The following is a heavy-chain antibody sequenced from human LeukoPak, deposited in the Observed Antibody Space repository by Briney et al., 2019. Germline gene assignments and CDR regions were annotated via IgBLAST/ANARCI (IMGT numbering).Heavy chain of an antibody. D-gene: IGHD5-18*01. Sequence: ASVKVSCKASGGTFSSYAISWVRQAPGQGLEWMGGIIPIFGTANYAQKFQGRVTIARDTSASTAYMELSSLRSEDTAVYYCARFDSYGFPTDIWGQGTMVTVSS. CDR3: ARFDSYGFPTDI. CDR2: IIPIFGTA. V-gene: IGHV1-69*05. J-gene: IGHJ3*02. CDR1: GGTFSSYA.